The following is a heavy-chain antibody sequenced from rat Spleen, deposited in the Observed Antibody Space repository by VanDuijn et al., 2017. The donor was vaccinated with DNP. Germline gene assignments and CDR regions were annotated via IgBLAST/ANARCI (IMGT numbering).Heavy chain of an antibody. CDR2: ISYSGSP. CDR3: ARLRLEWELRAMDA. Sequence: EVQLQESGPGLVKPSQSLPLTCSVTGYSITSNSWGWIRKFPGNKMEWIGHISYSGSPRYNPSLKSRSSITRDTSKNQFFLQLDSVTTEDTATYYCARLRLEWELRAMDAWGQGTSVTVSS. CDR1: GYSITSNS. D-gene: IGHD1-1*01. J-gene: IGHJ4*01. V-gene: IGHV3-1*01.